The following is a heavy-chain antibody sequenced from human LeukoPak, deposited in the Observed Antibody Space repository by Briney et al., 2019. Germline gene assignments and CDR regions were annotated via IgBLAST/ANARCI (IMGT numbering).Heavy chain of an antibody. CDR2: ISSYTGNT. Sequence: ASVKVSCKASGYIFTNYGISGVRQAPGQGLEWMGWISSYTGNTKYAQKLQGRVTMTTDTSTSTAYMELRSLRSDDTAVYYCERGFTHRMYYYAGGDAFDIWGQGTMVTVSS. CDR3: ERGFTHRMYYYAGGDAFDI. J-gene: IGHJ3*02. D-gene: IGHD3-10*01. CDR1: GYIFTNYG. V-gene: IGHV1-18*01.